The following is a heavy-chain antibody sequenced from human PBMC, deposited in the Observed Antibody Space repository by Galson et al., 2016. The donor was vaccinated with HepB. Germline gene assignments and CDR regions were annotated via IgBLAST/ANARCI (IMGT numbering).Heavy chain of an antibody. CDR2: ISSSGSVT. J-gene: IGHJ4*02. Sequence: SLRLSCAVSGVTFSTYNMNWVRQAPGRGLEWVSYISSSGSVTSYADSVKGRFTISRDNAKNSLYLQMNNLRDEDTAVYYCVNSGNYRLTYWGQGTLVTVSS. CDR1: GVTFSTYN. CDR3: VNSGNYRLTY. D-gene: IGHD1-26*01. V-gene: IGHV3-48*02.